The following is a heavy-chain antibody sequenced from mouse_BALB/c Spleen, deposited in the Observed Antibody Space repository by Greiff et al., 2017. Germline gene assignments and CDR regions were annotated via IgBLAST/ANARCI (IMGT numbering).Heavy chain of an antibody. D-gene: IGHD1-2*01. CDR3: TRGLRPWYFDV. CDR1: GYTFTSYY. CDR2: INPSNGGT. J-gene: IGHJ1*01. V-gene: IGHV1S81*02. Sequence: QVQLQQSGAELVKPGASVKLSCKASGYTFTSYYMYWVKQRPGQGLEWIGGINPSNGGTNFNEKFKSKATLTVDKSSSTAYMQLSSLTSEDSAVYYCTRGLRPWYFDVWGAGTTVTFSS.